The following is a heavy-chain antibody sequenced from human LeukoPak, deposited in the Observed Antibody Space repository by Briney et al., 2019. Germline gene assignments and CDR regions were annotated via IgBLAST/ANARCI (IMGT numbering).Heavy chain of an antibody. CDR1: GFTFSSYA. J-gene: IGHJ6*02. Sequence: GGSLRLSCAASGFTFSSYAMHWVRQAPGKGLEWVAVISYDGSNKYYADSVKGRFTISRDNSKNTLYLQMNSLRAEDTAVYYCAKAPAAIGGYYYGMDVWGQGTTVTVSS. V-gene: IGHV3-30*04. D-gene: IGHD2-2*01. CDR2: ISYDGSNK. CDR3: AKAPAAIGGYYYGMDV.